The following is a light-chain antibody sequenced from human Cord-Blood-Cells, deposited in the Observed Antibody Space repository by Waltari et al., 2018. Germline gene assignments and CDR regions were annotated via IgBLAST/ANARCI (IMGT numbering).Light chain of an antibody. Sequence: QSALTQPASVSGSPGQSITISCTGTSSDVGGYNYVSWYQQHPGKAPKPMIYDVSNRPSGVSNRCSGSKSGNTASLTISGLQAEDEADYYCSSYTSSSTLWVFGGGTKLTVL. CDR1: SSDVGGYNY. J-gene: IGLJ3*02. CDR2: DVS. V-gene: IGLV2-14*01. CDR3: SSYTSSSTLWV.